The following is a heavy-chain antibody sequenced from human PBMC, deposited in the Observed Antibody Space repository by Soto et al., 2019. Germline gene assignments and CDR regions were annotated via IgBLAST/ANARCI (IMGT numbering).Heavy chain of an antibody. Sequence: QVQLVQSGAEVKKPGSSGKVSCKASGGTFSSYAISWVRQAPGQGLELMGGIIPIFGTANYAQKIQGRVTITADESTSTAYMELSSLRSEDTAVYYCARVSRPMIVVVIGAFDIWGQGTMVTVSS. CDR2: IIPIFGTA. V-gene: IGHV1-69*01. D-gene: IGHD3-22*01. CDR3: ARVSRPMIVVVIGAFDI. CDR1: GGTFSSYA. J-gene: IGHJ3*02.